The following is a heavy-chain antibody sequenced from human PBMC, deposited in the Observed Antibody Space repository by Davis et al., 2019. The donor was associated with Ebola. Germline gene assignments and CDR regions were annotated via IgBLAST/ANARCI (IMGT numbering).Heavy chain of an antibody. V-gene: IGHV1-18*01. CDR2: ISTYYDNT. D-gene: IGHD6-6*01. J-gene: IGHJ6*02. Sequence: ASVKVSCKASGYTFTNYGINWVRQTPGQGLEWMGWISTYYDNTNYVQKFQGRVILTTDTSTSTAYMELRSLGYDDTAVYYCARSGQLAGSYYGMDVWGPGTLVTVSS. CDR1: GYTFTNYG. CDR3: ARSGQLAGSYYGMDV.